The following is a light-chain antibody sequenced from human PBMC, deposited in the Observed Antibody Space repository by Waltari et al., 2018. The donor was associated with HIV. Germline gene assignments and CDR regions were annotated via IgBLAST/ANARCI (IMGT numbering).Light chain of an antibody. CDR2: DDR. J-gene: IGLJ3*02. Sequence: SYVLTQSPSVSVAPGQTARITCGGQNIESKSVHWYQQKSGQAPVLVVYDDRDRPSGIPERFSGSNSGNAATLTISRVEAGDEADYYCQVWDSSSDHGVLFGGGTRLTVL. V-gene: IGLV3-21*02. CDR1: NIESKS. CDR3: QVWDSSSDHGVL.